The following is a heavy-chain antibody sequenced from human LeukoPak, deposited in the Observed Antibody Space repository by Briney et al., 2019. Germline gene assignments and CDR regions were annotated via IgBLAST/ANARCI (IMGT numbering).Heavy chain of an antibody. V-gene: IGHV1-69*05. Sequence: SVKVSCKASGGTFSSYAISWVRQAPGQGLEWMGGIIPIFGTTNYAQKFQGRVTITTDESKNTAYMELSSLRSEDTAVYYCATARDGGYRGAFDIWGQGTMVTVSS. CDR2: IIPIFGTT. CDR3: ATARDGGYRGAFDI. CDR1: GGTFSSYA. J-gene: IGHJ3*02. D-gene: IGHD5-24*01.